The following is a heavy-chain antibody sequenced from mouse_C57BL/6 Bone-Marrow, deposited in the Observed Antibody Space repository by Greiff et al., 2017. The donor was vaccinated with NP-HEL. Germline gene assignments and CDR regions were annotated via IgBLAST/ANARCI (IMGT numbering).Heavy chain of an antibody. CDR3: ARRGSFAMDY. Sequence: EVQLVESGGDLVKPGGSLKLSCAASGFTFSSYGMSWVRQTPDKRLEWVATISSGGSYTYYPDSVKGRFTISRDNSNNTLYLQMSSLKSEDTAMYYCARRGSFAMDYWGQGTSVTVSS. J-gene: IGHJ4*01. V-gene: IGHV5-6*01. CDR2: ISSGGSYT. CDR1: GFTFSSYG.